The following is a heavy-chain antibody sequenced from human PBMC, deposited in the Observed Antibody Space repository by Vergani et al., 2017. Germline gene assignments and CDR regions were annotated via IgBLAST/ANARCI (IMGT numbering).Heavy chain of an antibody. V-gene: IGHV1-69*01. J-gene: IGHJ6*03. Sequence: QVQLVQSGAEVKKPGSSVKVSCKASGGTFSSYAISWVRQAPGQGLEWMGGIIPIFGTADYAQKFQGRVTITADESTTTAYMELSSLGSEDTAVYFCARGRGELLAHYYYYMDVWGKGTTVTVSS. D-gene: IGHD1-26*01. CDR3: ARGRGELLAHYYYYMDV. CDR2: IIPIFGTA. CDR1: GGTFSSYA.